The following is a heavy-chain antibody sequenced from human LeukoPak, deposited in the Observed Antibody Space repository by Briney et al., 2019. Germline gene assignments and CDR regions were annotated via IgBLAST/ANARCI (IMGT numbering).Heavy chain of an antibody. CDR2: ISYDGSNK. Sequence: GGSLRLSCAASGFTFSNYAMSWVRQAPGKGPEWVAVISYDGSNKYYADSVKGRFTISRDNSKNTLYLQMNSLRAEDTAVYYCARGSDYYDSSGYFDYWGQGTLVTVSS. CDR3: ARGSDYYDSSGYFDY. CDR1: GFTFSNYA. D-gene: IGHD3-22*01. J-gene: IGHJ4*02. V-gene: IGHV3-30*04.